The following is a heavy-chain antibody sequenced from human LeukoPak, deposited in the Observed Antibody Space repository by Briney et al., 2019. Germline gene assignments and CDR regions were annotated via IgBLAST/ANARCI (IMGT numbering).Heavy chain of an antibody. J-gene: IGHJ4*02. V-gene: IGHV4-59*01. CDR1: GGSISSYY. Sequence: SETLSLTCTVSGGSISSYYWSWIRQPPGQGLEWIGYISDTGSTNYNPSLKSRVTISIDTSKNQFSLKLSSVTAADTAVYYCARGYSSSWNYFDYWGQGALVTVSS. CDR3: ARGYSSSWNYFDY. D-gene: IGHD6-13*01. CDR2: ISDTGST.